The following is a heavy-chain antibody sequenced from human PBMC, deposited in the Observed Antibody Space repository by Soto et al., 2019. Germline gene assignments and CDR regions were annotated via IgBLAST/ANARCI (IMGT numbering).Heavy chain of an antibody. CDR1: GGSFSGYY. CDR3: ARGRPLWFGELSIKSPPRKSMDV. Sequence: QVQLQQWGAGLLKPSETLSLTCAVYGGSFSGYYWSWIRQPPGKGLEWSGEINHSGSTNYNPSLKSRVTISVDTSKNQFSLKLSSVTAADTAVYYCARGRPLWFGELSIKSPPRKSMDVWGQGTTVTVSS. V-gene: IGHV4-34*01. CDR2: INHSGST. D-gene: IGHD3-10*01. J-gene: IGHJ6*02.